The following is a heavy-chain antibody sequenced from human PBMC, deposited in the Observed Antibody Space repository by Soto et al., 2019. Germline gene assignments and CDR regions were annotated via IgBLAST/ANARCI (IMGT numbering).Heavy chain of an antibody. CDR3: AKVKYFYDTGGFDF. CDR2: ISDLGGGT. CDR1: GFTFRDFA. D-gene: IGHD3-22*01. Sequence: DVQLLESGGGLVRPGGSRRLTCAASGFTFRDFAMSWVRQAPGKGLEWVASISDLGGGTYYGDSVKGRFTISRDNSKNTVYMEMNSLRAEDTAIYYCAKVKYFYDTGGFDFWGQGILVTVSS. J-gene: IGHJ4*02. V-gene: IGHV3-23*01.